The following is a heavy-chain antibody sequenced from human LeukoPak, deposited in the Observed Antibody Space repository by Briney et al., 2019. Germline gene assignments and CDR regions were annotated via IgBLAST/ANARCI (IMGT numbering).Heavy chain of an antibody. Sequence: SVKVSCKASGGTFSSYAISWVRQAPGQGLEWMGRIIPIFGTANYAQKFQGRVTMTRDTSTSTVYMELSSLRSEDTAVYYCARDLNLDTAMVCDYWGQGTLVTVSS. J-gene: IGHJ4*02. CDR1: GGTFSSYA. D-gene: IGHD5-18*01. CDR2: IIPIFGTA. V-gene: IGHV1-69*05. CDR3: ARDLNLDTAMVCDY.